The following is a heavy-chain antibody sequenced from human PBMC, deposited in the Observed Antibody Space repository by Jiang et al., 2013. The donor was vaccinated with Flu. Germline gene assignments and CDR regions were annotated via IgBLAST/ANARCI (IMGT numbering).Heavy chain of an antibody. J-gene: IGHJ4*02. CDR2: INHSGST. CDR3: ARGRGAVAGIHLY. V-gene: IGHV4-34*01. D-gene: IGHD6-19*01. CDR1: GGSFSGYY. Sequence: LLKPSETLSLTCAVYGGSFSGYYWSWIRQPPGKGLEWIGEINHSGSTNYNPSLKSRVTISVDTSKNQFSLKLSSVTAADTAVYYCARGRGAVAGIHLYWGQGTLVTVSS.